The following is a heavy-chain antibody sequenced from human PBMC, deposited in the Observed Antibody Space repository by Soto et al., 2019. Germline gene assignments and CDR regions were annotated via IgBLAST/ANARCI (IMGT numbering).Heavy chain of an antibody. CDR3: AREMVGGWFDP. CDR2: IWYDGSNK. CDR1: GFTFSSYG. Sequence: GGSLRLSCAASGFTFSSYGMHWVRQAPGKGLGWVAVIWYDGSNKYYADSVKGRFTISRDNSKNTLYLQMNSLRAEDTAVYYCAREMVGGWFDPWGQGTLVTVSS. V-gene: IGHV3-33*01. J-gene: IGHJ5*02. D-gene: IGHD2-8*01.